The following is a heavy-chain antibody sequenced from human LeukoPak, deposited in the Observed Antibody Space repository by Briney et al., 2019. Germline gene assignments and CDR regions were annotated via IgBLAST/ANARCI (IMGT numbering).Heavy chain of an antibody. J-gene: IGHJ4*02. Sequence: GGSLRLSCAASGFTFSSYWMHWVRQAPGKGLEWVSYISSSGNTIYYADSVKGRCTISRDNAQNSVYLQMNSLRADDTAVYYCARDQGGFYSSSSPDYWGQGTLVTVSS. CDR3: ARDQGGFYSSSSPDY. V-gene: IGHV3-48*04. CDR1: GFTFSSYW. D-gene: IGHD6-6*01. CDR2: ISSSGNTI.